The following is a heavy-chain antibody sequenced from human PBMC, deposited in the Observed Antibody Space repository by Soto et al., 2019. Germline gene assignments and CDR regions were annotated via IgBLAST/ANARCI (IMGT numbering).Heavy chain of an antibody. CDR1: GYSFTDYY. D-gene: IGHD4-17*01. J-gene: IGHJ4*02. V-gene: IGHV1-2*04. CDR3: ARSNTPTVTTPSFDF. Sequence: ASVKVSCRASGYSFTDYYIHWVRQAPGRGLEWLAWTNTNTGGTNYAQKFRAWVTVTRDTSISTAYMELRGLKSDDTAVYYCARSNTPTVTTPSFDFWGQGTLVTVSS. CDR2: TNTNTGGT.